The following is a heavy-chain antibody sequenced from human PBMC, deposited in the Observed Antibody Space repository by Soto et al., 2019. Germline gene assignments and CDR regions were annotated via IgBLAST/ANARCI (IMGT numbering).Heavy chain of an antibody. CDR3: ATMGATAGSYYFEY. D-gene: IGHD1-26*01. J-gene: IGHJ4*02. V-gene: IGHV4-30-4*01. CDR2: ISYTGSA. Sequence: SETLSLTCTVSGGSIGSSVYFWSWIRQPPGKGLEWIRFISYTGSAYYNPSLKSRAAISVDTSKNQFSLKLTSVTAADAAVYYCATMGATAGSYYFEYWGQGALVTVS. CDR1: GGSIGSSVYF.